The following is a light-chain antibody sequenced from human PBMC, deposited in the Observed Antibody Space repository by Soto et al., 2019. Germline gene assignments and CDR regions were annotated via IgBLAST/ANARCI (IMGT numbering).Light chain of an antibody. J-gene: IGLJ1*01. CDR1: SSNIGANYD. CDR2: GNN. Sequence: QSVLKQPPSVSGAPGQRVTISCTGSSSNIGANYDVHWYQHRPGTAPKLLIFGNNNRPSGVPDRFSGSKSGTSASLAITGLQSEDEGDYYCQSYDSTLSARYVFGTGTKVTVL. V-gene: IGLV1-40*01. CDR3: QSYDSTLSARYV.